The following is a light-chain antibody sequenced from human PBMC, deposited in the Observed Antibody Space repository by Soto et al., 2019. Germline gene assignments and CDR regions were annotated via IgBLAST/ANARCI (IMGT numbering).Light chain of an antibody. CDR3: QQYNSYGT. CDR2: DAS. J-gene: IGKJ1*01. CDR1: QSISSW. V-gene: IGKV1-5*01. Sequence: DIQMTQSPSTLSASVGDRVTITCRASQSISSWLAWYQQKPGKAPKRLIYDASSLESGVPSRFTVSGSGTEFTLPISSLQPEEFATDYCQQYNSYGTFGQGTKLDIK.